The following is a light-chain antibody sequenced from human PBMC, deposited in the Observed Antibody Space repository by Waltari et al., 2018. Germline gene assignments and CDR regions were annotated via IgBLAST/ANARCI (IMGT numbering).Light chain of an antibody. V-gene: IGKV3-20*01. CDR2: AAS. CDR1: QSVSRT. Sequence: EIVLTHSPGTLTFAPGERATLSGRASQSVSRTLAWYQQKPGQAPSLLIYAASTRATGIPDRFSGSRSGTDFSLTIRRLEPEDFAVYYCQHYVRLPATFGQGTKVEIK. J-gene: IGKJ1*01. CDR3: QHYVRLPAT.